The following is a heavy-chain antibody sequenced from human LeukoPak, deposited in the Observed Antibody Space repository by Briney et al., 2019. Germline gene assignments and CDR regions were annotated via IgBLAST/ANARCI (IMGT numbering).Heavy chain of an antibody. V-gene: IGHV1-18*01. J-gene: IGHJ4*02. CDR3: ARDGEILWFGELGGGYCFDY. CDR2: ISAYNGNT. D-gene: IGHD3-10*01. CDR1: GYTFTSYG. Sequence: ASVKVSCKASGYTFTSYGISWVRQAPGQGLEWMGWISAYNGNTNYAQKLQGRVTMTTDTSTSTAYMELRSLRSDDTAVYHCARDGEILWFGELGGGYCFDYWGQGALVTVSS.